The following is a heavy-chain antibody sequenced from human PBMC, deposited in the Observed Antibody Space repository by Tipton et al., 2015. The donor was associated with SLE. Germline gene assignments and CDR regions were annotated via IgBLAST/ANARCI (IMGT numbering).Heavy chain of an antibody. CDR3: ARRGLAYYYGSGRALDI. CDR2: IYHSGST. D-gene: IGHD3-10*01. Sequence: TLSLTCTVSGYSISSGYYWGWIRQPPGKGLGWIGSIYHSGSTYYNPSLKSRVTISVDTSKTQFSLDLTSVTAADTAVYYCARRGLAYYYGSGRALDIWGQGTMVTVSS. CDR1: GYSISSGYY. V-gene: IGHV4-38-2*02. J-gene: IGHJ3*02.